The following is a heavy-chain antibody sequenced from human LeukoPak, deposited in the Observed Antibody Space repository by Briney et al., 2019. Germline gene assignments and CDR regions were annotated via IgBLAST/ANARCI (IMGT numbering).Heavy chain of an antibody. CDR2: IYPGDSAT. J-gene: IGHJ6*03. CDR3: VRRTDYYMDV. V-gene: IGHV5-51*01. CDR1: GYTFTSYW. Sequence: KHGESLKISCQGSGYTFTSYWIGWVRQMPGKGLEWMGIIYPGDSATRYSPSFQGQVTISADKSINTAYLKWSSLKALDTAMYYCVRRTDYYMDVWGKGTTVTVSS.